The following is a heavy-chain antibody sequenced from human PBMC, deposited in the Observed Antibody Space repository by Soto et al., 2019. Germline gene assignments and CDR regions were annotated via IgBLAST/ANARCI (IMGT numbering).Heavy chain of an antibody. Sequence: SETLSLTCTVSGGSISSGSYYWSWVRQPPGKGLEWIGHIYYSGSTNYNPSLNSRVTISVDTSKNQCSLKLSSVTAADTAVYYCARGLYYPPYDSSGYYVEFDYWGQGTRVIVSS. CDR2: IYYSGST. V-gene: IGHV4-61*01. CDR3: ARGLYYPPYDSSGYYVEFDY. D-gene: IGHD3-22*01. CDR1: GGSISSGSYY. J-gene: IGHJ4*02.